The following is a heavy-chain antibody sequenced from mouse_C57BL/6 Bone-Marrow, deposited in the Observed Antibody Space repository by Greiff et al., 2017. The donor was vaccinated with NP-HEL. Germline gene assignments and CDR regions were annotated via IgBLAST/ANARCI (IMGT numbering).Heavy chain of an antibody. V-gene: IGHV1-81*01. CDR2: IYPRSGNT. CDR3: ARWGHYYGSSCDFDY. Sequence: VQLQQSGAELARPGASVKLSCKASGYTFTSYGISWVKQRTGQGLEWIGEIYPRSGNTYYNEKFKGKATLTAHKASSTAYMELRSLTSEDSAVYFCARWGHYYGSSCDFDYWGQGTTLTVSS. D-gene: IGHD1-1*01. J-gene: IGHJ2*01. CDR1: GYTFTSYG.